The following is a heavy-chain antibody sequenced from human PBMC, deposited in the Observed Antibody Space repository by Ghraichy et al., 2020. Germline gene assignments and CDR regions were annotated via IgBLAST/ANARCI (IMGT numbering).Heavy chain of an antibody. CDR1: SGSINSADYS. D-gene: IGHD3-22*01. CDR2: ISYNGST. J-gene: IGHJ4*02. CDR3: ARVVGGYTLDY. V-gene: IGHV4-31*03. Sequence: PLSLTCTVSSGSINSADYSWSWIRQHPGKGLEWIGYISYNGSTYFNSSLRSRVAINIDASKNQFSLKLRSVTAADTAVYLCARVVGGYTLDYWGRGALVTVSS.